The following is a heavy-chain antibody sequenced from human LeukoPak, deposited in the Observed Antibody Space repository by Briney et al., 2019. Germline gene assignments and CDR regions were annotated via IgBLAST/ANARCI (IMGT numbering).Heavy chain of an antibody. V-gene: IGHV1-69*05. D-gene: IGHD6-13*01. Sequence: SVKVSCKASGGTFSSYAISLVRQAPGQGLEWMGGIIPIFGTANYAQKFQGRVTITTDESTSTAYMELSSLRSEDTAVYYCARGEDSSSWSALPFDYWGQGTLGTVSS. CDR1: GGTFSSYA. CDR3: ARGEDSSSWSALPFDY. CDR2: IIPIFGTA. J-gene: IGHJ4*02.